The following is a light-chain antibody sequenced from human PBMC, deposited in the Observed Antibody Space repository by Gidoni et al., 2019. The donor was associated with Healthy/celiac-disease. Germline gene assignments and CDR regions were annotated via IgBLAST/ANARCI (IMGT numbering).Light chain of an antibody. Sequence: QSALTQPASVSGSPGQSITISCTGTSSDVGGYNYVSWYQQHPGKAPKLMIYDVSNRPSGVSNLFSGSNSGNTASLTISGLQAEDEADYYCSSYTSSSTPVVFGGGTKLTVL. CDR1: SSDVGGYNY. J-gene: IGLJ2*01. CDR3: SSYTSSSTPVV. V-gene: IGLV2-14*01. CDR2: DVS.